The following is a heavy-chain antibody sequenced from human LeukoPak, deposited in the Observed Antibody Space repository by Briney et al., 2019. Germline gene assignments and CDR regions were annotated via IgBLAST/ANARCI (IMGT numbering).Heavy chain of an antibody. J-gene: IGHJ4*02. CDR1: RFTFSSYA. V-gene: IGHV3-23*01. Sequence: GGSLILSCASSRFTFSSYAMSWVRQAPGKGLEWVSSISSGGGGTYYADSVKGRFTIYRDNSKNTLSLQMNSLRAEDTAVYYCQKNFDSAEYWGQGTMVSVSS. D-gene: IGHD2-15*01. CDR3: QKNFDSAEY. CDR2: ISSGGGGT.